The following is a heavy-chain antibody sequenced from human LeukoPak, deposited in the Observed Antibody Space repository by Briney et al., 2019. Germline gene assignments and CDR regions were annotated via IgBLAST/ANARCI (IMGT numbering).Heavy chain of an antibody. J-gene: IGHJ4*02. Sequence: GASVKVSCKASGGTFSSYSISWVRQARGQGLEWIGGIIPIFGTANYAQKFQGRVTITADKSTSTAYMELSSLRSEDTAVYYCASPIAAAGTLFDYWGQGTLVTVSS. CDR2: IIPIFGTA. D-gene: IGHD6-13*01. CDR3: ASPIAAAGTLFDY. V-gene: IGHV1-69*06. CDR1: GGTFSSYS.